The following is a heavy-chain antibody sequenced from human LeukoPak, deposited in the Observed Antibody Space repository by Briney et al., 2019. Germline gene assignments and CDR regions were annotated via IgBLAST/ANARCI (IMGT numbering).Heavy chain of an antibody. CDR3: ATVNVYYNSSGYYRYFDF. CDR1: GFTFSSYA. CDR2: ISGSGGST. V-gene: IGHV3-23*01. D-gene: IGHD3-22*01. J-gene: IGHJ4*02. Sequence: GGSLRISCAASGFTFSSYAMSWVRQAPGKGLEWVSAISGSGGSTYYADSVKGRFTISRDNSKNTLFLQMDSLRAEDTAVYYCATVNVYYNSSGYYRYFDFWGQGTLVTVSS.